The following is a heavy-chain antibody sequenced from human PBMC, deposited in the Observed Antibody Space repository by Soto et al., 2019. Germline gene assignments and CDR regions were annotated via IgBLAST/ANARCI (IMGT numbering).Heavy chain of an antibody. CDR1: GFTVSSNY. CDR2: IYSGGST. Sequence: EVQLVESGGGLIQPGGSLRLSCAASGFTVSSNYMSWVRQAPGKGLEWVSVIYSGGSTYYADSVKGRFTISRDNSKNTLYLQMNSQRAEDTAVYYCASQSLNYYYYGMDVWGQGTTVTVSS. CDR3: ASQSLNYYYYGMDV. V-gene: IGHV3-53*01. J-gene: IGHJ6*02.